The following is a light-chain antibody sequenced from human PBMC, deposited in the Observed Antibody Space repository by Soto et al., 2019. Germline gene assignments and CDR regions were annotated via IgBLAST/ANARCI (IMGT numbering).Light chain of an antibody. V-gene: IGKV1-5*03. Sequence: DIQMTQSPSTLSASVGDRVTITCRASQSISSWLAWYQQKPGKAPKLLIYKAASLASGVPSRFSGSGSGTDFTLTISSLQPEDFATYYCQQYNSYPWTFGEGTKVEIK. CDR3: QQYNSYPWT. CDR2: KAA. CDR1: QSISSW. J-gene: IGKJ1*01.